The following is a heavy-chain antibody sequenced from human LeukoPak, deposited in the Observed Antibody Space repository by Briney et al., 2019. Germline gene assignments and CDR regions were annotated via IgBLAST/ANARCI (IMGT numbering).Heavy chain of an antibody. J-gene: IGHJ4*02. Sequence: SETLSLTCTASGGSISSSNNWGWIRQTPGKGLEWIGTIYYNGNTYYNASLKSRVSISGDTSNNQFSLRLTSVTATDTAVYYCTRQGDGGRAFDYWGQGILVTVSS. CDR1: GGSISSSNN. CDR2: IYYNGNT. CDR3: TRQGDGGRAFDY. V-gene: IGHV4-39*01. D-gene: IGHD4-23*01.